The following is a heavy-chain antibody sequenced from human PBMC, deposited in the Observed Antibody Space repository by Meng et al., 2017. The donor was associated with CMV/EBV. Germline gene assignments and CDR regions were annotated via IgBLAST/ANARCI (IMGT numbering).Heavy chain of an antibody. Sequence: GESLKISCAASGSTFSSYSMNWVRQAPGKGLEWVSYISSSSSTIYYAASVKGRFTISRDNAKNSLYLQMNSLRAEDTAVYYCASVSRITGNQRLVDYWGQGTLVTVSS. D-gene: IGHD1-20*01. V-gene: IGHV3-48*04. CDR1: GSTFSSYS. CDR3: ASVSRITGNQRLVDY. J-gene: IGHJ4*02. CDR2: ISSSSSTI.